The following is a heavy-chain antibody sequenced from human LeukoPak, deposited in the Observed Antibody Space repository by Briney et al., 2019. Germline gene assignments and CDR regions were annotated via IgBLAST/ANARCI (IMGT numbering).Heavy chain of an antibody. D-gene: IGHD5-24*01. J-gene: IGHJ4*02. V-gene: IGHV3-53*01. Sequence: GGSLRLSCTAFEFTVSRNYMLWVRQAPGKGLEWVSLIFSNGDTHYADSVKGRFTISRDTSKNTVSLQMNSLRVEDTAMYYCTRDQMNYWGQGTLVTVSS. CDR1: EFTVSRNY. CDR2: IFSNGDT. CDR3: TRDQMNY.